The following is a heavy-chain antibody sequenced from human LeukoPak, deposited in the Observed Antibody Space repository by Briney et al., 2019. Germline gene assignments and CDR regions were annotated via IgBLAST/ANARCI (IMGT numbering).Heavy chain of an antibody. V-gene: IGHV3-30-3*01. CDR3: ARSGGLQKFDY. CDR2: ISYDGNTI. CDR1: EFTFSNYA. Sequence: GGSLRLSCAASEFTFSNYAVHWVRQAPGKGLQWVAVISYDGNTIHYADSVKGRFTISRDTSKNTLYLQMNSLRTEDTAVYYCARSGGLQKFDYWGQGTLVTVSS. D-gene: IGHD4-11*01. J-gene: IGHJ4*02.